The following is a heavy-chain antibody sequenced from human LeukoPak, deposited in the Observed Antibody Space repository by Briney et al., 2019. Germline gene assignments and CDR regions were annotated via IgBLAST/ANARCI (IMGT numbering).Heavy chain of an antibody. CDR3: ARGSGYSYGFRAYNWFDP. Sequence: GGSLRLSCAASGFAFSSYSMNWVRQATGKGLEWVSSISSSSSYIYYADSVKGRFTISRDNAKNSLYLQMNSPRAEDTAVYYGARGSGYSYGFRAYNWFDPWGQGTLVTVSS. D-gene: IGHD5-18*01. CDR1: GFAFSSYS. V-gene: IGHV3-21*01. CDR2: ISSSSSYI. J-gene: IGHJ5*02.